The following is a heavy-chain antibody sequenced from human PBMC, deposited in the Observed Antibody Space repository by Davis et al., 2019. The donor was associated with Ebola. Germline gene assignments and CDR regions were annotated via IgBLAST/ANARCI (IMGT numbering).Heavy chain of an antibody. J-gene: IGHJ3*02. Sequence: PGGSLRLSCAASGFTFSSYSMNWVRQAPGKGLEWVSSISSSSSYIYYADSVKGRFTISRDNAKNTLYLQMNSLRAEDTAVYYCAKDPRHFKPSRGDAFDIWGQGTMVTVSS. V-gene: IGHV3-21*04. CDR1: GFTFSSYS. CDR3: AKDPRHFKPSRGDAFDI. CDR2: ISSSSSYI. D-gene: IGHD6-19*01.